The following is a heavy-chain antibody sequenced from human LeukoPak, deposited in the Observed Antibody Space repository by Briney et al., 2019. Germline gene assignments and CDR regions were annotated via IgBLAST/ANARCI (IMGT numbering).Heavy chain of an antibody. CDR3: ARADISVVVTATPVGYFDY. D-gene: IGHD2-21*02. Sequence: SETLSLTCSVSDGSISSSNYYWSWIRQPAGKGLEWIGRIYTSESTNYNPSLKSRVTISVDTSKNQFSLKLSSVTAADTAVYYCARADISVVVTATPVGYFDYWGQGTLVTVSS. J-gene: IGHJ4*02. V-gene: IGHV4-61*02. CDR2: IYTSEST. CDR1: DGSISSSNYY.